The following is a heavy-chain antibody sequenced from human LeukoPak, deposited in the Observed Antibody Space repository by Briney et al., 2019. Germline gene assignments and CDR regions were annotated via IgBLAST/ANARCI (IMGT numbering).Heavy chain of an antibody. Sequence: GGSPRLSCAASGFTFTTYYMNWVRQAPGKGLEWVAVISYDGSNKYYANSVKGRFTISRDSSKNTLYLQINSLRAEDTAVYYCARGPRGSGWRAFDIWGQGTMVTVSS. J-gene: IGHJ3*02. V-gene: IGHV3-30*14. D-gene: IGHD6-19*01. CDR1: GFTFTTYY. CDR2: ISYDGSNK. CDR3: ARGPRGSGWRAFDI.